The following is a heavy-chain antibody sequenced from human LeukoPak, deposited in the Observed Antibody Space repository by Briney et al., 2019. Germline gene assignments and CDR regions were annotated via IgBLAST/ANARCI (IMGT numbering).Heavy chain of an antibody. CDR1: GYSFNDYQ. V-gene: IGHV1-2*02. Sequence: ASVKVSCKASGYSFNDYQIHWVRQAPGQGLEWMGWINPNSGGTNYAQKFQGRVTMTRDTSISTAYMELSRLRSDDTAVYYCARDYYGSGSYSTDCWGQGTLVTASS. D-gene: IGHD3-10*01. CDR3: ARDYYGSGSYSTDC. J-gene: IGHJ4*02. CDR2: INPNSGGT.